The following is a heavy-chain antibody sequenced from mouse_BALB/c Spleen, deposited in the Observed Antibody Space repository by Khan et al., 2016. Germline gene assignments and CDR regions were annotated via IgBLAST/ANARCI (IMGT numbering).Heavy chain of an antibody. J-gene: IGHJ3*01. Sequence: EVQLQESGPGLVKPSQSLSLTCTVTGYSITSDYAWNWIRQFPGNKLEWMGYISYSGSTSYNPSLKSRISITRDPSKNQFFLQLNSVTTEDTATYYWASSSTGSRWFAYWGQGTLVTVSA. CDR3: ASSSTGSRWFAY. D-gene: IGHD4-1*02. CDR1: GYSITSDYA. CDR2: ISYSGST. V-gene: IGHV3-2*02.